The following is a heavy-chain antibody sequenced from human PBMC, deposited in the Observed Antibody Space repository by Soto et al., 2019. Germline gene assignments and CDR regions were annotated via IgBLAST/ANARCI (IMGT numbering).Heavy chain of an antibody. J-gene: IGHJ5*02. Sequence: GASVKVSSKASGGTFCIYTISWVRQDPGQGLEWMGRIIPILGIANYAQKFQGRVTITADKSTSTAYMELSSLRSEDTAVYYCARDIAKRVVPAANTWFVPWGEGTLVTSPQ. CDR1: GGTFCIYT. CDR3: ARDIAKRVVPAANTWFVP. V-gene: IGHV1-69*04. D-gene: IGHD2-2*01. CDR2: IIPILGIA.